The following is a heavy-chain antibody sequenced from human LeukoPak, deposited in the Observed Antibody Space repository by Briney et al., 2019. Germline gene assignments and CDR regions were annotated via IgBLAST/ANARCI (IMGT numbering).Heavy chain of an antibody. V-gene: IGHV3-23*01. CDR2: ISGTGGAT. CDR3: VKDPRDTYGTNWFVS. CDR1: GFTFSSYS. D-gene: IGHD2-21*01. J-gene: IGHJ5*01. Sequence: SGGSLRLSCAASGFTFSSYSMNWVRQAPGKGLQWVSQISGTGGATWYAGFARDRFTISRDNSKKTLYLQMSGLRVEDTAMYYCVKDPRDTYGTNWFVSWGQGTLLIVSS.